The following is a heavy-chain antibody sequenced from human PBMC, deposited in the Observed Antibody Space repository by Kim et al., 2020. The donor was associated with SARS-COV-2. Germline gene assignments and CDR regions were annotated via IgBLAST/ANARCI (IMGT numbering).Heavy chain of an antibody. J-gene: IGHJ5*02. Sequence: SADSVKGRFTISRDNSKNTLYLQMNSLRAEDTAVYYCARDLAGYSSSWDPWGQGTLVTVSS. D-gene: IGHD6-13*01. CDR3: ARDLAGYSSSWDP. V-gene: IGHV3-30*01.